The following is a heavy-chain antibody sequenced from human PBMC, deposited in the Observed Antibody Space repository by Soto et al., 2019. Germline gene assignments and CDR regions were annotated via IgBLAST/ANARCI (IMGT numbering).Heavy chain of an antibody. Sequence: ASVKVSCKASGYTFTGYYMHWARQAPGQGLEWMGWINPNSGGTNYAQKFQGWVTMTRDTSISTAYMELSRLRSDDTAVYHCARGTTGTTSFYYYYYGMDVWGQGTTVTVSS. D-gene: IGHD1-1*01. CDR3: ARGTTGTTSFYYYYYGMDV. V-gene: IGHV1-2*04. CDR2: INPNSGGT. CDR1: GYTFTGYY. J-gene: IGHJ6*02.